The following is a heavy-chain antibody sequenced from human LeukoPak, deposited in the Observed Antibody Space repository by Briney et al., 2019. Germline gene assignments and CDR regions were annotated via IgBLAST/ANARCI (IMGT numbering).Heavy chain of an antibody. CDR2: ISDDGSNK. CDR3: AKEGYYDSSGWGNSMDV. CDR1: GFTFSSYG. V-gene: IGHV3-30*18. D-gene: IGHD3-22*01. Sequence: GRSLRLSCAASGFTFSSYGMHWVRQAPGKGLEWVAVISDDGSNKYYADSAKGRFTISRDNSKNTLYLQMNSLRAEDTAVYYCAKEGYYDSSGWGNSMDVWGQGTTVTVSS. J-gene: IGHJ6*02.